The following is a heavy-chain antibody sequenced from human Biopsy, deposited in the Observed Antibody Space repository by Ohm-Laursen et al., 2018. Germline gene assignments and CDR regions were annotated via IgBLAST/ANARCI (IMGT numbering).Heavy chain of an antibody. CDR2: IFYDGAT. CDR3: ARVRGSGFFAFDI. CDR1: GGSVRGYY. J-gene: IGHJ3*02. Sequence: SGTLSLTCRVSGGSVRGYYWSWIRQTSGTGLAWIGHIFYDGATNYSPSPSLQGRVTLSIDTSENTFSLTLTSLTRADTGVYYCARVRGSGFFAFDIWGRGTTVSVSS. D-gene: IGHD3-3*01. V-gene: IGHV4-59*02.